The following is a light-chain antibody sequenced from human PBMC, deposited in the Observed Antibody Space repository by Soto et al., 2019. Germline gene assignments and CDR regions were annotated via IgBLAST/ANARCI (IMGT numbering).Light chain of an antibody. CDR1: SSNIKTNG. CDR3: ATWDDSLNGLI. V-gene: IGLV1-44*01. J-gene: IGLJ2*01. Sequence: QSVLTQPPSASGTPGQRVTISCSGGSSNIKTNGVSWYQQVPGAAPKLLIYSNNQRPSGAPDRFTGSKSGTSASLAIAGLQPEDESAYHCATWDDSLNGLIFGGGTKLTVL. CDR2: SNN.